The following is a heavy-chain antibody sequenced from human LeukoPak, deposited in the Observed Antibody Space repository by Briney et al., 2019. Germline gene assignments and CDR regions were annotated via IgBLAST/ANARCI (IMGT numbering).Heavy chain of an antibody. CDR1: GFTFSSYS. CDR2: ISSSSSYI. CDR3: ARVLYDNLINFDWLSSYMDV. V-gene: IGHV3-21*01. J-gene: IGHJ6*03. Sequence: GGSLRLSCAASGFTFSSYSMNWVRQAPGKGLEWVSSISSSSSYIYYADSVKGRFTISRDNAKNSLYLQMNSLRAEDTAVYYCARVLYDNLINFDWLSSYMDVWGKGTTVTISS. D-gene: IGHD3-9*01.